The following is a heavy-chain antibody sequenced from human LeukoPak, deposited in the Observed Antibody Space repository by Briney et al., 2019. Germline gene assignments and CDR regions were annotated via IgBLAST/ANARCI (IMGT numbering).Heavy chain of an antibody. D-gene: IGHD4-17*01. CDR2: ISSSGSTI. Sequence: PGGSRRLSCAASGFTFSDYYMSWIRQAPGKGLEWVSYISSSGSTIYYADSVKGRFTISRDNSKNTLYLQMNSLRAEDTAVYYCAREMTTVSLDAFDIWGQGTMVTVSS. CDR1: GFTFSDYY. J-gene: IGHJ3*02. V-gene: IGHV3-11*04. CDR3: AREMTTVSLDAFDI.